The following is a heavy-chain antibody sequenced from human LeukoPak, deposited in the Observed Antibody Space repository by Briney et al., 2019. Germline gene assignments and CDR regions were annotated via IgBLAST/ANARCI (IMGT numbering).Heavy chain of an antibody. Sequence: GGSLRLSCAASGFTFSSYGMSWVRQAPGKGLEWVSTISGSGVSTYYADSVKGRFTISRDNSQNTLYLQMNSLRAEDTAVYYCAKDLVAAAGSSNFDYWGQGTLVTVSS. V-gene: IGHV3-23*01. CDR2: ISGSGVST. J-gene: IGHJ4*02. D-gene: IGHD6-13*01. CDR1: GFTFSSYG. CDR3: AKDLVAAAGSSNFDY.